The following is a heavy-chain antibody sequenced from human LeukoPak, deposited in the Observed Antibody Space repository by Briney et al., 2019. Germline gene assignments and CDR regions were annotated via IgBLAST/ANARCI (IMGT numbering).Heavy chain of an antibody. J-gene: IGHJ4*02. V-gene: IGHV3-23*05. D-gene: IGHD6-19*01. Sequence: GGSLRLSWQALGFTLGSYSMTGVRRALGRGREWAQPITSGSMTTYYADSVKGRFTISRDNSKNTLYLHMNSLRAEDTAVYFCANTREEWLVDFEYYFNPWGQGTLVTVSS. CDR1: GFTLGSYS. CDR3: ANTREEWLVDFEYYFNP. CDR2: ITSGSMTT.